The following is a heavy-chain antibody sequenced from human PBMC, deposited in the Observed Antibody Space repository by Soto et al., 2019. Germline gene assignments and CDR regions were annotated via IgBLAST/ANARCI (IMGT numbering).Heavy chain of an antibody. CDR2: IGGDGGST. CDR3: AKESVSWNGIYDPFHI. J-gene: IGHJ3*02. V-gene: IGHV3-23*01. D-gene: IGHD1-1*01. Sequence: GGSLRLSCAASGFTFSNYAMSWVRQAPGKGLEWVSVIGGDGGSTYYADSVRGRFAVSRDNSKNSLYLQMDSLRAEDTALYYCAKESVSWNGIYDPFHIWGQGTMVTVSS. CDR1: GFTFSNYA.